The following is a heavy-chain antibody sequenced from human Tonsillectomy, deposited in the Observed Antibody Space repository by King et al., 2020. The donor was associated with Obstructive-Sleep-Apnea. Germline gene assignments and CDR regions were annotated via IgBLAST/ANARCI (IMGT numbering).Heavy chain of an antibody. J-gene: IGHJ5*02. Sequence: VQLVESGGGLVQPGRSLRLSCAASGFTFDDYAMPWVRQAPGKGLEWVSGISWNSGYIGYADSVKGRLTNSRDNAKNSLYLQMNSLRAEDTALYYCAKDIRRYYYESSGYLGTWGQGTLATVSS. CDR3: AKDIRRYYYESSGYLGT. V-gene: IGHV3-9*01. CDR1: GFTFDDYA. CDR2: ISWNSGYI. D-gene: IGHD3-22*01.